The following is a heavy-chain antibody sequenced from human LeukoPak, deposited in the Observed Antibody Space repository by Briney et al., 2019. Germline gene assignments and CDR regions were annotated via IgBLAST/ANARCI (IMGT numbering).Heavy chain of an antibody. CDR3: AADSEQWLVRHAFDI. V-gene: IGHV4-39*07. Sequence: SETLSLTCTVSGGSISSSSYYWGWIRQPPGKGLEWIGSIYYSGSTYYNPSLKSRVTISVDTSKNQFSLKLSSVTAADTAVYYCAADSEQWLVRHAFDIWGQGTMVTVSS. J-gene: IGHJ3*02. D-gene: IGHD6-19*01. CDR1: GGSISSSSYY. CDR2: IYYSGST.